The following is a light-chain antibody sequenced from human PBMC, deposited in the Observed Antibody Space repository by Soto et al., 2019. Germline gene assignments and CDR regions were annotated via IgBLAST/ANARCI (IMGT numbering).Light chain of an antibody. Sequence: QSALTQPASVSGSPGRSITISCTGTSSDVGSYPLVSWYQQYPAKAPKLLIYEATKRPSGVSPRFSGSKSGNTASLTISRLQAEDEADYYCSSYVGNSIWVFGGGTQLTVL. V-gene: IGLV2-23*01. CDR3: SSYVGNSIWV. CDR2: EAT. J-gene: IGLJ3*02. CDR1: SSDVGSYPL.